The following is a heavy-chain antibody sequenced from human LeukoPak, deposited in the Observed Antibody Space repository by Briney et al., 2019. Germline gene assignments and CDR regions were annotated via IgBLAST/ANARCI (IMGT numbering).Heavy chain of an antibody. CDR1: GYTFTSYG. Sequence: ASVKVSCKASGYTFTSYGISWVRQAPGQGLEWMGWISAYNGNTNYAQKFQGRVTITADESTSTAYMELSSLRSEDTAVYYCARAGVATSVYNWFDPWGQGTLVTVSS. J-gene: IGHJ5*02. CDR3: ARAGVATSVYNWFDP. D-gene: IGHD5-12*01. V-gene: IGHV1-18*01. CDR2: ISAYNGNT.